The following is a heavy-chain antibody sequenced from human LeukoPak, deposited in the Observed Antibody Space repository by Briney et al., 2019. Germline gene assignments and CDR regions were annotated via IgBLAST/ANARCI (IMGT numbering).Heavy chain of an antibody. CDR2: IYYSGST. J-gene: IGHJ5*02. Sequence: SETLSLTCTVSGGSISSSSYYWGWIRQPPGKGLEWIGSIYYSGSTYYNPSLKSRVTMSVDTSKNQFSLKLSSVTAADTAVYYCARVVAVADTDWFDPWGQGTLVTVSS. V-gene: IGHV4-39*07. CDR1: GGSISSSSYY. CDR3: ARVVAVADTDWFDP. D-gene: IGHD6-19*01.